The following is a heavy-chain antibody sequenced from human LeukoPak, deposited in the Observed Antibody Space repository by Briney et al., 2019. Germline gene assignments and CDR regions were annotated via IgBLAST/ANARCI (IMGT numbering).Heavy chain of an antibody. CDR2: IYYSGST. V-gene: IGHV4-59*01. J-gene: IGHJ4*02. D-gene: IGHD3-22*01. CDR1: GGSFSGYY. Sequence: SETLSLTCAVYGGSFSGYYWSWIRQPPGKGLEWIGYIYYSGSTNYNPSLKSRVTISVDTSKNQFSLKLSSVTAADTAVYYCARAYYDSSGYNDYWGQGTLVTVSS. CDR3: ARAYYDSSGYNDY.